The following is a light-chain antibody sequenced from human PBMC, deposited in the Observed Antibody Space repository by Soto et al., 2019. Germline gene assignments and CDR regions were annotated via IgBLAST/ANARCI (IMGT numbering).Light chain of an antibody. CDR1: SADVGGYNF. CDR2: DDS. CDR3: SSYTSSRTHVV. J-gene: IGLJ2*01. V-gene: IGLV2-14*03. Sequence: QSALTQPASVSGSPGQSITISCTGTSADVGGYNFVSWYQHHPGKAPKLMIYDDSKRPSGVSNRFSGSKSANTASLTISGLQSEDEADYYCSSYTSSRTHVVFGGGTKVTVL.